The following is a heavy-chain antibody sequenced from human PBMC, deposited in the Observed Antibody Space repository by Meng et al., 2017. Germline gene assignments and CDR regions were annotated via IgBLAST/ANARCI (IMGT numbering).Heavy chain of an antibody. CDR2: INPNSGGT. D-gene: IGHD6-13*01. V-gene: IGHV1-2*06. CDR1: GYTFTGYY. J-gene: IGHJ3*02. CDR3: ARVGSSWSHDAFDI. Sequence: QVQLVQSGAEVKKPGASVKVSCKASGYTFTGYYMHWVRQAPGQGLEWMGRINPNSGGTNYAQKFQGRVTITTDESTSTAYMELSSLRSEDTAVYYCARVGSSWSHDAFDIWGQGTMVTVSS.